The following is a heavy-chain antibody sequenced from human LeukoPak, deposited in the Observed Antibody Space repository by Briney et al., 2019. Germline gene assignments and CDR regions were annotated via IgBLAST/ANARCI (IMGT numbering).Heavy chain of an antibody. V-gene: IGHV3-73*01. CDR2: MRSKTNSFVT. Sequence: PGGSLRLSCTASGFTFSSATVHWVRPASGKGLEWVGRMRSKTNSFVTTYTTSVHGRLTISRNASKNTTYLQMNSLRTEDTALYYCTTDQFNSVDIWGRGTMVTVSS. D-gene: IGHD5-24*01. CDR1: GFTFSSAT. CDR3: TTDQFNSVDI. J-gene: IGHJ3*02.